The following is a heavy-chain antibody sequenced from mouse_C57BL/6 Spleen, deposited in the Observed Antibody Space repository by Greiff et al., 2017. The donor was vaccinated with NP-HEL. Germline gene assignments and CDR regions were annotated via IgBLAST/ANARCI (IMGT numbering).Heavy chain of an antibody. CDR2: IDPSDSYN. CDR3: ARAKNGGYFDY. Sequence: QVQLQQPGAELVMPGASVKLSCKASGYTFTSYWMHWVKQRPGQGLEWIGEIDPSDSYNNYNQKFKGKSTLTVDKSSSTAYMQLSSLTSEDSAVYYCARAKNGGYFDYWGQGTTLTVSS. J-gene: IGHJ2*01. V-gene: IGHV1-69*01. CDR1: GYTFTSYW.